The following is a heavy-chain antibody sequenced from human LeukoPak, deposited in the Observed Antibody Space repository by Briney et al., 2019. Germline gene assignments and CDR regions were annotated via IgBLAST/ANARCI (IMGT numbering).Heavy chain of an antibody. V-gene: IGHV3-30*18. D-gene: IGHD1-26*01. CDR3: AKIPELHSPRPFDI. CDR2: ISYDGSNK. Sequence: GGSLRLSCAASGFTFSSYGMHWVRQAPGKGLEWVAVISYDGSNKYYADSVKGRFTISRDNSKNTLYLQMNSLRAEDTAVYYCAKIPELHSPRPFDIWGQGTMVTVSS. CDR1: GFTFSSYG. J-gene: IGHJ3*02.